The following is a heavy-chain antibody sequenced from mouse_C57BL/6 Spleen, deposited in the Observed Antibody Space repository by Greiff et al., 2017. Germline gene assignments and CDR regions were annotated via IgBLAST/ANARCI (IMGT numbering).Heavy chain of an antibody. CDR3: ASRDTTVEYFDY. V-gene: IGHV5-6*01. D-gene: IGHD1-1*01. CDR2: ISSGGSYT. CDR1: GFTFSSYG. J-gene: IGHJ2*01. Sequence: EVQRVESGGDLVKPGGSLKLSCAASGFTFSSYGMSWVRQTPDKRLEWVATISSGGSYTYYPDSVKGRFTIARDTAKNTLYLQMSSLKSEDTAMYDCASRDTTVEYFDYWGQGTTLTVSS.